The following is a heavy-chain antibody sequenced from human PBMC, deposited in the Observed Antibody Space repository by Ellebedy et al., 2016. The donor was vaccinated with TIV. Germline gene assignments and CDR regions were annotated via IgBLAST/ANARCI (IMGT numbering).Heavy chain of an antibody. CDR1: GYSFTSYA. V-gene: IGHV1-18*01. D-gene: IGHD6-13*01. CDR3: ARDFREYSSWAPEFDY. CDR2: VSAYNGNT. J-gene: IGHJ4*02. Sequence: ASVKVSCKGSGYSFTSYAINWVRQAPGQGLEWMGWVSAYNGNTNYARRLQGRVTMTTDTSTSTAYMELRSLRSDDTAIYYCARDFREYSSWAPEFDYWGQGTLVTVSS.